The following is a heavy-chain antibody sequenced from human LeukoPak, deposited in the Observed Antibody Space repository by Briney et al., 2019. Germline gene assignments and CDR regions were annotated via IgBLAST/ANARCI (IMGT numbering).Heavy chain of an antibody. J-gene: IGHJ4*02. CDR3: ARXSITGTSLDY. D-gene: IGHD1-7*01. Sequence: GGSLRLSCAASGFTFSSYSMNWVRQAPGKGLEWVSSISSSSSYIYYADSVKGRFTISRDNAKNSLYLQMNSLRAEDTAVYYXARXSITGTSLDYWGQGTLVTVSS. CDR2: ISSSSSYI. V-gene: IGHV3-21*01. CDR1: GFTFSSYS.